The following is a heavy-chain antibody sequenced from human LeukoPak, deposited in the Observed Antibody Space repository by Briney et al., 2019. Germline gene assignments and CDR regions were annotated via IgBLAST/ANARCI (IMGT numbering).Heavy chain of an antibody. CDR1: GFTFSSYS. Sequence: GGSLRLSCAASGFTFSSYSMNWVRQAPGKGLEWVSSISSSSSYIYYADSVKGRFTISRDNAKNSLYLQMNSLRAEDTAVYYCARAPNLNTILFDYWGQGTLVTVSS. CDR2: ISSSSSYI. V-gene: IGHV3-21*01. CDR3: ARAPNLNTILFDY. J-gene: IGHJ4*02. D-gene: IGHD3-3*01.